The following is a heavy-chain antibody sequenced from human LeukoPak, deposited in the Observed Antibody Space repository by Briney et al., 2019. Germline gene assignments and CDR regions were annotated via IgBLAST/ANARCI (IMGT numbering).Heavy chain of an antibody. V-gene: IGHV4-31*03. Sequence: SETLSLTCTVCGASVSSGVYYSSWPRQHPGRGLEWIGYINYSGPTYSNPPRRSRVPFPVETSNNLLSLRLRSVASAETAVDSCARGYIECVSWSRGVCYTGGFDPGGQGTRFTVPS. CDR2: INYSGPT. CDR3: ARGYIECVSWSRGVCYTGGFDP. CDR1: GASVSSGVYY. D-gene: IGHD2-8*01. J-gene: IGHJ5*02.